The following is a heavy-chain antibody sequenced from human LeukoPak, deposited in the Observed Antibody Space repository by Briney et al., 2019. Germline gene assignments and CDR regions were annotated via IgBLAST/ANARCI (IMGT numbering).Heavy chain of an antibody. Sequence: GGSLRLSCAASGFTFRSYSMNWVRQAPGKGLEWVSSISSSSSYIYYADSVKGRFTISRDNAKNSLYLQMNSLRAEDTAVFYCGRVSVGVSVERAVVGTNIVGWGRGTLATVSS. V-gene: IGHV3-21*01. D-gene: IGHD6-19*01. J-gene: IGHJ4*02. CDR3: GRVSVGVSVERAVVGTNIVG. CDR1: GFTFRSYS. CDR2: ISSSSSYI.